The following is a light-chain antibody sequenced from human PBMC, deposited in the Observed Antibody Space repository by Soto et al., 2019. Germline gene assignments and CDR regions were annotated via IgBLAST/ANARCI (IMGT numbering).Light chain of an antibody. CDR2: DVR. CDR1: SSDVGGYNY. CDR3: CSHAGSYTYV. J-gene: IGLJ1*01. Sequence: QSALTQPASVSGSPGQSITISCTGTSSDVGGYNYVSWYQQHPGKAPKLMIYDVRNRPSGVSNRFSGSKSVNTASLTISGLQSEDEADYYCCSHAGSYTYVFGTGTKVTVL. V-gene: IGLV2-14*01.